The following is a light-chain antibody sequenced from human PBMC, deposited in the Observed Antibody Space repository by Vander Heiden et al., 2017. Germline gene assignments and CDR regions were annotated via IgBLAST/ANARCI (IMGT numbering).Light chain of an antibody. Sequence: DIQMTQSPSSLSASVGDRVTITCRASQSISSYLNWYQQKPGKAPKLLISAASSLQSWVPSRFSGSGSGTDFTLTISNLQPEDFATYYCQQSDSTPYTFGQGTKMEIK. CDR2: AAS. CDR3: QQSDSTPYT. J-gene: IGKJ2*01. V-gene: IGKV1-39*01. CDR1: QSISSY.